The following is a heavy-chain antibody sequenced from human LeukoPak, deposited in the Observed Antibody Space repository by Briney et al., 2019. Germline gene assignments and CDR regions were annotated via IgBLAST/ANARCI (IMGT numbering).Heavy chain of an antibody. V-gene: IGHV4-59*01. CDR2: IYYSGST. J-gene: IGHJ6*02. Sequence: PSETLSPTCTVSGGSISSYYWSWIRQPPGKGLEWIGYIYYSGSTNYNPSLKSRVTISVDTSKNQFSLKLSSVTAADTAVYYCARGGSYRELDYYYGMDVWGQGTTVTVSS. CDR1: GGSISSYY. D-gene: IGHD1-26*01. CDR3: ARGGSYRELDYYYGMDV.